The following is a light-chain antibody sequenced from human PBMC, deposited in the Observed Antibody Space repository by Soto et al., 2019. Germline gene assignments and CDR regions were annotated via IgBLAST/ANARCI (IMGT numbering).Light chain of an antibody. CDR2: SNN. Sequence: QSVLTQPPSASGTPGQRVTISCSGSSSNIGSNYVYWYQQLPGTAPKLLIYSNNQRPSGVPDRFSGSKSGTSASLAISGLRSEDEADYYCVAWDDSLSGAHVVFGGGTKLTVL. CDR3: VAWDDSLSGAHVV. CDR1: SSNIGSNY. V-gene: IGLV1-47*02. J-gene: IGLJ2*01.